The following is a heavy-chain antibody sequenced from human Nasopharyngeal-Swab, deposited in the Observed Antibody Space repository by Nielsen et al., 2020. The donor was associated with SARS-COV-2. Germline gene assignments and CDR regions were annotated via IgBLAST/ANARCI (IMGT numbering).Heavy chain of an antibody. CDR1: GYTFTSYA. D-gene: IGHD3-22*01. V-gene: IGHV1-3*01. J-gene: IGHJ4*02. Sequence: ASVKVSCKASGYTFTSYAMHWVRQAPGQGLEWMGWINAGNGNTKYSQKFQGRVTITRDTSATTAYMELSSLRSEDTAVYYCARSTYYYDSSGYSFDYWGQGTLVTVSS. CDR3: ARSTYYYDSSGYSFDY. CDR2: INAGNGNT.